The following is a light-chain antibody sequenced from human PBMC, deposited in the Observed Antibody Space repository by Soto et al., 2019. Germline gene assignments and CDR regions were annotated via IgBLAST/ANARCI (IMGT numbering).Light chain of an antibody. J-gene: IGKJ4*01. Sequence: EIVMTQSPATLSVSPGGRATLSCRASQSVSTKLAWYQQKPGRAPRLLISGASTRATGIPARFSGSGSGTEFTLTISSLQSEDFGVYYCQQYNNWPLTFGGGTKVEIK. CDR3: QQYNNWPLT. CDR1: QSVSTK. CDR2: GAS. V-gene: IGKV3D-15*01.